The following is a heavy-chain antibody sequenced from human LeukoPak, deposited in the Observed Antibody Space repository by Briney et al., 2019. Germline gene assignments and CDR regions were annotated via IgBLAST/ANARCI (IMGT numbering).Heavy chain of an antibody. J-gene: IGHJ4*02. CDR2: ISGSGSNT. Sequence: PGGSLRLSCAASGFTFSTYAMSWVRQAPGKGLEWVSAISGSGSNTYYTDSVKGRFTISRDNSKNTLYLQMNSLRAEDTAVHYCAKDRITVAGTGRFEYFDSWGQGTLVTVSS. D-gene: IGHD6-19*01. CDR1: GFTFSTYA. CDR3: AKDRITVAGTGRFEYFDS. V-gene: IGHV3-23*01.